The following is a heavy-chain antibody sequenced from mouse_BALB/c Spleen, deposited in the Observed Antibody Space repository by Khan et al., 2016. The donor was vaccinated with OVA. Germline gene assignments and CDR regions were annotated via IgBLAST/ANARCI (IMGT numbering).Heavy chain of an antibody. CDR3: ARGGDDNYYFDY. Sequence: QVQLKESGAELVRPGASVNLSCKTSGYIFTSYWIHWVKQRSGQGLEWIARIYPGTDNTYYNEKFTGKATLTADKSSSTAYIQLRSLKSEDSAAYFCARGGDDNYYFDYWGQGTTLTVSS. V-gene: IGHV1-76*01. CDR1: GYIFTSYW. D-gene: IGHD2-1*01. J-gene: IGHJ2*01. CDR2: IYPGTDNT.